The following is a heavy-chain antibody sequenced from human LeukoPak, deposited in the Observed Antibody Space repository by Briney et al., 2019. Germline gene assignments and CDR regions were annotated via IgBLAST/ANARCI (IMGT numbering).Heavy chain of an antibody. CDR2: TNPSGGST. CDR3: AKRSDYGGNWNYFDY. J-gene: IGHJ4*02. Sequence: GGSLRLSCAASGFTFSTYGMSSVRQAPGKGLEWVSATNPSGGSTYYADSVKGRFIISRDNSKNTLYLQMNNLRADDTAVYFCAKRSDYGGNWNYFDYWGQGTLVTVSS. CDR1: GFTFSTYG. D-gene: IGHD4-23*01. V-gene: IGHV3-23*01.